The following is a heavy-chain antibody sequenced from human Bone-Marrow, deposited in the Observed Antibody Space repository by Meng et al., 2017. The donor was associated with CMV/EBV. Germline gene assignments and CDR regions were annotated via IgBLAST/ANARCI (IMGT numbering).Heavy chain of an antibody. V-gene: IGHV1-69*10. Sequence: SVKVSCKASGGTFSSYAISWVRQAPGQGLEWMGGIIPILGIANYAQKFQGRVTITADKSTSTAYMELSSLRSEDTAVYYCARQGPPRLVPPFGMDVWGQGTTVTVSS. J-gene: IGHJ6*02. D-gene: IGHD2-2*01. CDR3: ARQGPPRLVPPFGMDV. CDR1: GGTFSSYA. CDR2: IIPILGIA.